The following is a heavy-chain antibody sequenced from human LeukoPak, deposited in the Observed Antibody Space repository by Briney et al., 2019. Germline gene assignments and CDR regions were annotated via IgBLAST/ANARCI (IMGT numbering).Heavy chain of an antibody. CDR3: ARAYSSGWYDY. CDR2: IYYSGST. J-gene: IGHJ4*02. Sequence: SETLSLTCTVSGGSINTYYWSWIRQPPGKGLEWIGYIYYSGSTNYNPSLKSRVTISVDTSKNQFSLKLSSVTAADTAVYYCARAYSSGWYDYWGQGTLVTVSS. D-gene: IGHD6-19*01. CDR1: GGSINTYY. V-gene: IGHV4-59*12.